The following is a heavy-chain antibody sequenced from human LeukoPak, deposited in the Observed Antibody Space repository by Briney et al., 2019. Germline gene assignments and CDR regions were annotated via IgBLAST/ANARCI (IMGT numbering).Heavy chain of an antibody. J-gene: IGHJ3*02. D-gene: IGHD3-22*01. V-gene: IGHV4-61*02. CDR3: ARTMNGALDI. Sequence: SETLSLTCTVSGGSISSGSYYWSWIRQRAGKGLEWIGRIYASGSTNYNPSLKSRVTMSVDTSKNQFSLKVSSVTAADTAVYYCARTMNGALDIWGQGTMVTVSS. CDR2: IYASGST. CDR1: GGSISSGSYY.